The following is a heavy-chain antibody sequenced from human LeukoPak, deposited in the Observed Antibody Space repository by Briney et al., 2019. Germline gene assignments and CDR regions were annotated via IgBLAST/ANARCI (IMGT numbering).Heavy chain of an antibody. CDR3: ARVKLDQDSSGVAFDY. V-gene: IGHV1-69*05. CDR1: GGTFSSYA. J-gene: IGHJ4*02. CDR2: IIPIFGTA. D-gene: IGHD3-22*01. Sequence: SVKVSCKASGGTFSSYAISWVRQAPGQGLEWMGGIIPIFGTANYAQKFQGRVTITKDESTSTAYVELSSLRSEDTAVYYCARVKLDQDSSGVAFDYWGQGTLVTVSS.